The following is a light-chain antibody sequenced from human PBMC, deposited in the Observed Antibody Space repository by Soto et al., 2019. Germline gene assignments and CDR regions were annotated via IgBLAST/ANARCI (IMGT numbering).Light chain of an antibody. Sequence: ESVLTQSPATLSLSPGERATLSCRASPSVSNSLAWYQHKPGQAPRLLIYDASNRATGVPTRFSGSGSGTDFTITISSLEPEDFAVHYCQQRNKWPPVTFGGGTRVEIK. V-gene: IGKV3-11*01. CDR2: DAS. CDR1: PSVSNS. CDR3: QQRNKWPPVT. J-gene: IGKJ4*01.